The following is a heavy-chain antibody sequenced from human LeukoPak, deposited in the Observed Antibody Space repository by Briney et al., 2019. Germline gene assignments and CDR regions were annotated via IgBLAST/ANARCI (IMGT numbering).Heavy chain of an antibody. CDR3: ARADSVVVAATGWFDP. D-gene: IGHD2-15*01. Sequence: ASVKVSCKASGYTLTGYYMHWVRQAPGQGPEWMGWINPNSGGTNYAQNFQGRVTMTRDTSISTAYMELSRLRSDDTAVYYCARADSVVVAATGWFDPWGQGTLVTVSS. J-gene: IGHJ5*02. CDR2: INPNSGGT. V-gene: IGHV1-2*02. CDR1: GYTLTGYY.